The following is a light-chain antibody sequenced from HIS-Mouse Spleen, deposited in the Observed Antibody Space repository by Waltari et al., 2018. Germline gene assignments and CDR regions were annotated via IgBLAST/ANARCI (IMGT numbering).Light chain of an antibody. V-gene: IGLV3-19*01. CDR2: GKN. CDR1: SLRSYY. J-gene: IGLJ2*01. CDR3: NSRDSSGNPQV. Sequence: SSELTQDPAVSVALGQTVRITCQGDSLRSYYASWYQQKPGQAPVLVIYGKNNRPSGIPDRFSGSSSGNTASLTITGAQAEDEADYYCNSRDSSGNPQVFCGGTKLTVL.